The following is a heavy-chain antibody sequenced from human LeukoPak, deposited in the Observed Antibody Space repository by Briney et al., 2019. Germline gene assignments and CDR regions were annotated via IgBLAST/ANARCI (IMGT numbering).Heavy chain of an antibody. D-gene: IGHD2-15*01. CDR2: IYYSGST. V-gene: IGHV4-59*01. CDR3: ARSTCSGGSCSIDY. J-gene: IGHJ4*02. Sequence: SETQSLTCTVSGGSISSYYWSWIRQPPGKGLEWIGYIYYSGSTNYNPSLKSRVTISVDTSMNQFSLKLSSVTAADTAVYYCARSTCSGGSCSIDYWGQGTLVTVSS. CDR1: GGSISSYY.